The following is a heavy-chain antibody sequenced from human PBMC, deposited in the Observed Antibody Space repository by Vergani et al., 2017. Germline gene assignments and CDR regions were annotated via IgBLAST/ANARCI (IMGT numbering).Heavy chain of an antibody. CDR3: TRDREMATTRGPYNWFDP. D-gene: IGHD5-24*01. J-gene: IGHJ5*02. CDR2: IWSKPYGGTT. V-gene: IGHV3-49*04. CDR1: GFTLGDYA. Sequence: EVHLVESGGGLVQPGRSLRLSCSGSGFTLGDYAMTWVRQAPGKGLEWVAFIWSKPYGGTTEYAASVKGRFTISRDDSKSIAYLQMSSLKAEDTAVYYCTRDREMATTRGPYNWFDPWGQGTLVTVSS.